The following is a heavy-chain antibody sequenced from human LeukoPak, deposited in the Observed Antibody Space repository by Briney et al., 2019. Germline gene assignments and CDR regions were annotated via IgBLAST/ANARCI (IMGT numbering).Heavy chain of an antibody. J-gene: IGHJ6*02. Sequence: GGSLRLSCAASGLTFSSYTMNWVRQAPGKGLEWVSSIISSGSYIYYADSVKGRFTISRDNSKNTLYLQMNSLRAEDTAVYYCARDLEGYSSSWYSPYYYGMDVWGQGTTVTVSS. CDR2: IISSGSYI. V-gene: IGHV3-21*01. D-gene: IGHD6-13*01. CDR1: GLTFSSYT. CDR3: ARDLEGYSSSWYSPYYYGMDV.